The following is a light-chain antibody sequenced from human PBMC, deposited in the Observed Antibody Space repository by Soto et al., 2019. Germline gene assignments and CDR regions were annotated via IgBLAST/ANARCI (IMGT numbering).Light chain of an antibody. Sequence: QSVLTQPASVSGSPGQSITMSCTGTSSDVGSYDFVSWYQQHPGKAPKLLIYEVSNRPSGFSARFSCSKSDNTASLTISGLQAADEDEDLCSSYSSSTVRDVFGSGTKLTLL. J-gene: IGLJ1*01. V-gene: IGLV2-14*01. CDR2: EVS. CDR3: SSYSSSTVRDV. CDR1: SSDVGSYDF.